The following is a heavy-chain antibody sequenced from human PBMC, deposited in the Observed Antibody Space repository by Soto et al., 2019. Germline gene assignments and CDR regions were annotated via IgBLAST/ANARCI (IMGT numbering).Heavy chain of an antibody. J-gene: IGHJ4*02. V-gene: IGHV3-30*18. CDR1: GFTFSSYG. D-gene: IGHD2-15*01. Sequence: QVQLVESGGGVVQPGRSLRLSCAASGFTFSSYGMHWVRQAPGKGLEWVAVIAYDGSNKYYADSVKGRFTNSRDNSKNPLYLQMNSLRAEDTAVYYCAKDGGSGGSWDFDYWGQGTLVTVSS. CDR3: AKDGGSGGSWDFDY. CDR2: IAYDGSNK.